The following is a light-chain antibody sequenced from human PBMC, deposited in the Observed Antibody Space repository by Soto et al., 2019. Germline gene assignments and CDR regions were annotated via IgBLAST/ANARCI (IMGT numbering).Light chain of an antibody. V-gene: IGKV3-11*01. CDR2: DAS. CDR3: QQRSNWPPIT. J-gene: IGKJ5*01. CDR1: QSVSSS. Sequence: IVLTQSPATLSLSPGERATLSCRASQSVSSSLAWCQQKPGQTPRLLIYDASNRATGIPARFSGSGSGTDFTLTISSLEPEDFAVYYCQQRSNWPPITFGQGTRLEIK.